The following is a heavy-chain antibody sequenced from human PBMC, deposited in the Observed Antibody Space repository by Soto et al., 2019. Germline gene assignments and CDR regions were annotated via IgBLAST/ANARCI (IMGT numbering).Heavy chain of an antibody. CDR2: ISAYNGNT. J-gene: IGHJ4*02. Sequence: ASVKVSCKASGGTFTSYGISWVRQAPGQGLEWMGWISAYNGNTNYAQKLQGRVTMTTDTSTSTAYMELRSLRSDDTAVYYCAREGYSSGWYYFDYWGQGTLVTVSS. V-gene: IGHV1-18*01. CDR1: GGTFTSYG. CDR3: AREGYSSGWYYFDY. D-gene: IGHD6-19*01.